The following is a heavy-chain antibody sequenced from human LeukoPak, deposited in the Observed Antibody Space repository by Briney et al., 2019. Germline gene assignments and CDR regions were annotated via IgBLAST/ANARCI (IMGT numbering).Heavy chain of an antibody. Sequence: SETLSLTCAVYGGSFSGYYWSWIRQPPGKGLEWIGEINHSGSTNYNPSLKSRVTISVDTSKNQFSLKLSSVTAADTAVYYCARDQPYYYDSSGYYYYYYYMDVWGKGTTVTVSS. V-gene: IGHV4-34*01. D-gene: IGHD3-22*01. CDR2: INHSGST. CDR3: ARDQPYYYDSSGYYYYYYYMDV. J-gene: IGHJ6*03. CDR1: GGSFSGYY.